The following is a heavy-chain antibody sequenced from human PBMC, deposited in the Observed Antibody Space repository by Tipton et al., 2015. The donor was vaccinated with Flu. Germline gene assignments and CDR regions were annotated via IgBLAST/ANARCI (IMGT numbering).Heavy chain of an antibody. D-gene: IGHD3-10*01. CDR3: ARVGDYYGSGSYDY. V-gene: IGHV4-34*01. CDR1: GGSFSGYY. Sequence: TLSLTCAVYGGSFSGYYWSWIRQPPGKGLEWIGEINHSGSTNYNPSLKSRVTISVDTSKNQFSLKLSSVTAADTAVYYCARVGDYYGSGSYDYWGQGTLVTVSS. CDR2: INHSGST. J-gene: IGHJ4*02.